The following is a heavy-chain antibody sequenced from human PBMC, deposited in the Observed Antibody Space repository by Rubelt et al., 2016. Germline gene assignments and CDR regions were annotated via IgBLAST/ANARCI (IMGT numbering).Heavy chain of an antibody. Sequence: IYYSGSAYYNPSLKSRVTISVDTSKNQFSLKLSSVTAADTAVYYCARAYYDILTEVEDYYYYYGMDVWGQGTTVTVSS. CDR2: IYYSGSA. J-gene: IGHJ6*02. D-gene: IGHD3-9*01. V-gene: IGHV4-39*01. CDR3: ARAYYDILTEVEDYYYYYGMDV.